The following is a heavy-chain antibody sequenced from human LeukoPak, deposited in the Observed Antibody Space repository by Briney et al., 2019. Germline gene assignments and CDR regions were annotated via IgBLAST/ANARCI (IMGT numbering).Heavy chain of an antibody. V-gene: IGHV1-18*01. J-gene: IGHJ4*02. CDR1: GYTFTSYG. CDR2: ISAYNGNT. D-gene: IGHD6-19*01. Sequence: ASVKVSCKASGYTFTSYGISWGRQAPGQGLEWMGWISAYNGNTNYAQKPQGRVTMTTDTSPRTAYMELRSLRSDDTAVYYCATSGVIAVAGSFGYWGQGTLVTVSS. CDR3: ATSGVIAVAGSFGY.